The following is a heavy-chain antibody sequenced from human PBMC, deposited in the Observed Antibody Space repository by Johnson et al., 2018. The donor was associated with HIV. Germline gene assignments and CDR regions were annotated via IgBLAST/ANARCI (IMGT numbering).Heavy chain of an antibody. CDR2: IRFDGSSQ. CDR1: GFSFSTYT. CDR3: AKDRGPMVTIDAFDI. Sequence: QVQLLESGGGVVQPGRSLRLSCAASGFSFSTYTMHWVRQAPGKGLEWVAFIRFDGSSQFYADSVKGRFTISRDNSENTLYLQMNSLRTEDTAVYYCAKDRGPMVTIDAFDIWGQGTVVTVSS. J-gene: IGHJ3*02. V-gene: IGHV3-30*02. D-gene: IGHD4-17*01.